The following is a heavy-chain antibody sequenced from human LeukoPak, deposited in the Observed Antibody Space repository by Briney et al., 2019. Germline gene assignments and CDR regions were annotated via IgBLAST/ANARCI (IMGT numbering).Heavy chain of an antibody. CDR1: GGSFSGYY. Sequence: SETLSLTCAVYGGSFSGYYWSWIRQTPGKGLEWMGEINHSGRTNYNPSLKSRVTLSVDTSKNQFSLKLSSVTAADTAVYYCARGRSIPAAITPFDPWGQGTLVTVSS. D-gene: IGHD2-2*01. J-gene: IGHJ5*02. CDR2: INHSGRT. V-gene: IGHV4-34*01. CDR3: ARGRSIPAAITPFDP.